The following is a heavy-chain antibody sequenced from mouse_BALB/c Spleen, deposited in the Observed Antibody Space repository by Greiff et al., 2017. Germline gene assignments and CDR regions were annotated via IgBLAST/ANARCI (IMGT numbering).Heavy chain of an antibody. V-gene: IGHV1S81*02. J-gene: IGHJ3*01. CDR2: INPSNGGT. D-gene: IGHD1-1*01. Sequence: QVQLQQSGAELVKPGASVKLSCKASGYTFTSYYMYWVKQRPGQGLEWIGEINPSNGGTNFNEKFKSKATLTVDKSSSTAYMQLSSLTSEDSAVYYCTLYYYGSSSWFAYWGQGTLVTVSA. CDR1: GYTFTSYY. CDR3: TLYYYGSSSWFAY.